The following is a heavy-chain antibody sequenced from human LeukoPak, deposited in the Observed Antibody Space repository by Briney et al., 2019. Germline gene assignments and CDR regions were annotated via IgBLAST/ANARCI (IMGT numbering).Heavy chain of an antibody. CDR3: ARVASLYYYGMDV. CDR1: GFTFSSYE. J-gene: IGHJ6*02. CDR2: ISSSGSTI. Sequence: GGSLRLSCAASGFTFSSYEMNWVRQAPGKGLEWVSYISSSGSTIYYADSVKGRFTISRGNAKNSLYLQMNSLRAEDTAVYYCARVASLYYYGMDVWGQGTTVTVSS. V-gene: IGHV3-48*03.